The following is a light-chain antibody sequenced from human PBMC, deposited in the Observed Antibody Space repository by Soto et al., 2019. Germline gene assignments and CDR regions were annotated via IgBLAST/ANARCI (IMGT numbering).Light chain of an antibody. Sequence: QLVLTQSPSASASLGASVKLTCTLSSGHSSYAIAWHQQQPEKGPRYLMKLNSDGSHSKGDGIPDPFSGSSSGAERYLTISSLQSEDEADYYCQTWGTGIHYVFGTGTKLTVL. CDR1: SGHSSYA. J-gene: IGLJ1*01. V-gene: IGLV4-69*01. CDR2: LNSDGSH. CDR3: QTWGTGIHYV.